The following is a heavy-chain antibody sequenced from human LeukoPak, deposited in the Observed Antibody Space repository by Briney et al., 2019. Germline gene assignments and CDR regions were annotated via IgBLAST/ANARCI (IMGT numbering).Heavy chain of an antibody. CDR2: INGSGGRT. D-gene: IGHD3-3*01. Sequence: GGSLRLSCAASGFTFSSYAMSWVRQAPGKGLEGVSDINGSGGRTYYADTVKGRFTISRDNSKNTLYMQMNSLRAEDTAVYYRAKDRLYDFWSGYGPIDAFGIWGQGTMVTVSS. CDR3: AKDRLYDFWSGYGPIDAFGI. CDR1: GFTFSSYA. V-gene: IGHV3-23*01. J-gene: IGHJ3*02.